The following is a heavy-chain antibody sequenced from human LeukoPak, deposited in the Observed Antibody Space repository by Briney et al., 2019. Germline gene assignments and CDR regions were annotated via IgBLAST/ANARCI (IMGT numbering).Heavy chain of an antibody. Sequence: ASVKVSCKASGYTFTSYDINWVRQAPGQGLEWMGWINPNSGGTNYAQKFQGRVTMTRDTSISTAYMELSRLRSDDTAVYYCARGIEFPDYWGQGTLVTVSS. CDR2: INPNSGGT. CDR1: GYTFTSYD. J-gene: IGHJ4*02. V-gene: IGHV1-2*02. CDR3: ARGIEFPDY.